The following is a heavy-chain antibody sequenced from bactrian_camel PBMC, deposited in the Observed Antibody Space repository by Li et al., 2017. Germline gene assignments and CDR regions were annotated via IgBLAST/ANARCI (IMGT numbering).Heavy chain of an antibody. D-gene: IGHD2*01. CDR1: GCNDGMCR. V-gene: IGHV3S54*01. J-gene: IGHJ7*01. Sequence: HVQLVESGGGSVQPGGSLRLSCVASGCNDGMCRMGWFRQAPGKEREGVATIYTVNSRTYYADSVKDRFTISRDNAKNTVYLQLNSLKTEDMAMYYCAKSVIHTTVVVGTEGNITTPWMTGAKGPRSPSP. CDR2: IYTVNSRT.